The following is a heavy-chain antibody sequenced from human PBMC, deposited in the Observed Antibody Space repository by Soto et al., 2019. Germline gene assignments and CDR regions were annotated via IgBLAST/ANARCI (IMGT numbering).Heavy chain of an antibody. CDR1: GGTFSSYA. V-gene: IGHV1-69*01. CDR2: IIPIFGTA. Sequence: QVQLVQSGAEVKKPGSSVKVSCKASGGTFSSYAISWVRQAPGQGLEWMGGIIPIFGTANYAQKFQVRVTITADESTSTAYMELSSLRSEDTAVYYCARAPHSSGWGPIDYWGQGTLVTVSS. CDR3: ARAPHSSGWGPIDY. D-gene: IGHD6-19*01. J-gene: IGHJ4*02.